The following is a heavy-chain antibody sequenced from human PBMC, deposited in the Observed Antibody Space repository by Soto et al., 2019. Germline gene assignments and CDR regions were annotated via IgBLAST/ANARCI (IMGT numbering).Heavy chain of an antibody. CDR1: GSTFPNYP. CDR3: VRGGYSSSWERLDP. Sequence: VQLVESGGGVIHPGKSLRLSCAASGSTFPNYPMHWVRQTPDNGLEWAAVISHDGVNKNSADSVKGRFTISRDNSRNTLYLQMESLRVEDTAMYYCVRGGYSSSWERLDPWGQGTLVTVSS. J-gene: IGHJ5*02. CDR2: ISHDGVNK. D-gene: IGHD6-13*01. V-gene: IGHV3-30-3*01.